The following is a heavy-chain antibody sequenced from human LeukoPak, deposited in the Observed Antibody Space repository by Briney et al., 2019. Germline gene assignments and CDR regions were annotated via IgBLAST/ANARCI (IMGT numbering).Heavy chain of an antibody. V-gene: IGHV3-30*18. CDR1: GLTFSSYG. Sequence: GGSLRLSCAASGLTFSSYGMHWVRQAPGKGLEWVAVISDDGSNKYYADSVKGRFTISRDNSKNTLYLQMNSLRAEDTAVYYCAKEWGDYSNYVLRYYYYGMDVWGQGTTVTVSS. CDR2: ISDDGSNK. J-gene: IGHJ6*02. CDR3: AKEWGDYSNYVLRYYYYGMDV. D-gene: IGHD4-11*01.